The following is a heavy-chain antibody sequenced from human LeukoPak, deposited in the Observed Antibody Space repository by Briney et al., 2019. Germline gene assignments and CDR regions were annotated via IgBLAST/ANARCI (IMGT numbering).Heavy chain of an antibody. D-gene: IGHD1-26*01. CDR1: GGTFSSYA. CDR2: IIPIFGTA. Sequence: ASVKVSCKASGGTFSSYAISWVRQAPGQGLEWMGGIIPIFGTANYAQKFQGRVTITADKSTGTAYMELSSLRSEDTAVYYCAREAGYYAYFDYWGQGTLVTVSS. V-gene: IGHV1-69*06. J-gene: IGHJ4*02. CDR3: AREAGYYAYFDY.